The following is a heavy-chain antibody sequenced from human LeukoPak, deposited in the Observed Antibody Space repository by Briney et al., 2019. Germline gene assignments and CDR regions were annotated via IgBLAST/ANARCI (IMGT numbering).Heavy chain of an antibody. J-gene: IGHJ4*02. V-gene: IGHV3-23*01. Sequence: PGGSLRLSCAAPGFTFSNYAMSWVRQAPGKGLEWISGISGSGGSTYYADSVKGRFTISRDNSKNTLYLQMNSLRAEDTAAFYCGKKPGICTGGTGPSGGGYYFASWGRGNRVAFSS. CDR2: ISGSGGST. CDR1: GFTFSNYA. CDR3: GKKPGICTGGTGPSGGGYYFAS. D-gene: IGHD2-8*02.